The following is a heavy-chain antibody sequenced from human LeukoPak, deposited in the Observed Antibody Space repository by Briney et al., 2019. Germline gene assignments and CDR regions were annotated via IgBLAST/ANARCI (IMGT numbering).Heavy chain of an antibody. Sequence: SETLSLTCTVSGDSLSRHYWSWIRQPPGKGLEWIGYIYGSGSTHYDPSLRSRVTISEHTSEIQFSRKLTSVTAADTAVYYCARNVGWYSHDSWGQGTLVTVPS. J-gene: IGHJ4*02. CDR2: IYGSGST. D-gene: IGHD6-19*01. V-gene: IGHV4-59*08. CDR3: ARNVGWYSHDS. CDR1: GDSLSRHY.